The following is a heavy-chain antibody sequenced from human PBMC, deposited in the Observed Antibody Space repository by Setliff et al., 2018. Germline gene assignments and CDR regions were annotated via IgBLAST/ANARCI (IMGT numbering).Heavy chain of an antibody. D-gene: IGHD1-7*01. CDR2: INAGNGNT. CDR1: GYTFTRYA. V-gene: IGHV1-3*01. CDR3: ARFRGWNYLVGWFDP. Sequence: GASVKVSCKASGYTFTRYAMHWVRQAPGQRLEWVGWINAGNGNTKYSQKFQGRVTITRDTSASTAYMELSSLRSEDTAVYYCARFRGWNYLVGWFDPWGQGTLVTVS. J-gene: IGHJ5*02.